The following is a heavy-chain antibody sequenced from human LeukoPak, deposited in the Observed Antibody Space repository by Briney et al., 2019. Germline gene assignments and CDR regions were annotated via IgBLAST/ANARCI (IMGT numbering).Heavy chain of an antibody. CDR2: ISGNAGST. J-gene: IGHJ4*02. CDR1: GFTFSNYA. CDR3: ANTKKTVAVAGVDY. V-gene: IGHV3-23*01. Sequence: GGSLRLSCTASGFTFSNYAMTWVRQAQGKGLEWVSTISGNAGSTYYADSVKGRFTISRHNSKNTLYLQMNSLRAEDTAVYYCANTKKTVAVAGVDYWGQGTLVTVSS. D-gene: IGHD6-19*01.